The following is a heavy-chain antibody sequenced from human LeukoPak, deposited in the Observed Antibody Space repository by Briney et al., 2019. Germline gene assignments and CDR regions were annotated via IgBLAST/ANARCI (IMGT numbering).Heavy chain of an antibody. V-gene: IGHV3-30-3*01. D-gene: IGHD5-18*01. CDR1: GFTLTSYT. Sequence: GSLRLSCATSGFTLTSYTMHWVRQAPGKGLEWVAVVSYDGTKISYADSVKGRFTMSRDISKNTLYLQMNSLKPEDSALYYCARDLVQIWSYVGTFDSWGQGTLVTVS. CDR2: VSYDGTKI. CDR3: ARDLVQIWSYVGTFDS. J-gene: IGHJ4*02.